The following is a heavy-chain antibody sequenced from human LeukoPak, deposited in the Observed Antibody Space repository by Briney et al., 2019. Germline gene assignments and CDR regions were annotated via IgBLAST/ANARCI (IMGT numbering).Heavy chain of an antibody. CDR3: ARDPSSSYNNWFDP. D-gene: IGHD6-13*01. CDR1: GFTFSSYA. Sequence: GGSLRLSCAASGFTFSSYAMSWVRQAPGKGLEWVSAISGSGGSTYYADSVKGRFTISRDNSKNTLYLQMNSLRAEDTAVYYCARDPSSSYNNWFDPWGQGTLVTVSS. CDR2: ISGSGGST. J-gene: IGHJ5*02. V-gene: IGHV3-23*01.